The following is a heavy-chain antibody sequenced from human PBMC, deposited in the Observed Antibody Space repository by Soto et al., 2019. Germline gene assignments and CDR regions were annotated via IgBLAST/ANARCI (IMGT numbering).Heavy chain of an antibody. V-gene: IGHV4-31*03. CDR1: GGSISSGGYY. CDR3: ARVCGGDCHYGMDV. J-gene: IGHJ6*02. Sequence: TLSLTCTVSGGSISSGGYYWTWIRQHPGKGLEWIGYIYYSGSTYYNPSLKSRVTISVDTSKNQFSLKLSSVTAADTAVYYWARVCGGDCHYGMDVWGQGTTVTVSS. CDR2: IYYSGST. D-gene: IGHD2-21*02.